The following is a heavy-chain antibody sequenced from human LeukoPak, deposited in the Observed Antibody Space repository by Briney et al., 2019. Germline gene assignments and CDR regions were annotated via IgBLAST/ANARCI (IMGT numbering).Heavy chain of an antibody. D-gene: IGHD3-16*01. CDR1: GYTFTGYY. V-gene: IGHV1-2*02. CDR3: ARDLSFGNWFDP. J-gene: IGHJ5*02. Sequence: ASVKVSCKASGYTFTGYYIHWGRQAPGQGLGWMGWINPHSGGTNSAQKFQDRVTLTRDSSISTAYMELSGLRSDDTAVDYCARDLSFGNWFDPRGQGTLVTVSS. CDR2: INPHSGGT.